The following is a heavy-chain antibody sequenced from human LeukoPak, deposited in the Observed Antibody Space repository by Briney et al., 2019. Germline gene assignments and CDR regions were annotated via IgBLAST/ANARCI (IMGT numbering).Heavy chain of an antibody. CDR2: IIPIFGTA. V-gene: IGHV1-69*01. D-gene: IGHD2-2*01. Sequence: SVKVSCKASGGTFSSYAISRVRQAPGQGLEWMGGIIPIFGTANYAQKFQGRVTITADESTSTAYMELSSLRSEDTAVYYCARESAGCSSTSCYDQGAFDIWGQGTMVTVSS. CDR1: GGTFSSYA. J-gene: IGHJ3*02. CDR3: ARESAGCSSTSCYDQGAFDI.